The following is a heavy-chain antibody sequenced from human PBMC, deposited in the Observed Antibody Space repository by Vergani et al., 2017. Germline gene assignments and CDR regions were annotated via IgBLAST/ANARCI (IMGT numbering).Heavy chain of an antibody. Sequence: QVQLVQSGAEVKKPGASVKVSCKASGYTFTSYGISWVRQAPGQGLEWMGWISAYNGNTNYAQKLQGRVTMTTDTYTSTAYMELRSLRSDDTAVYYCARDSLPLMTGNWFDPWGQGTLVTVSS. V-gene: IGHV1-18*04. CDR2: ISAYNGNT. D-gene: IGHD3-9*01. CDR1: GYTFTSYG. J-gene: IGHJ5*02. CDR3: ARDSLPLMTGNWFDP.